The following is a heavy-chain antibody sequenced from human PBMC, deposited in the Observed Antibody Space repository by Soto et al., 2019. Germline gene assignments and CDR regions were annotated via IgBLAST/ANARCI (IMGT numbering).Heavy chain of an antibody. CDR1: GFTVSNAW. J-gene: IGHJ6*02. D-gene: IGHD6-19*01. CDR3: TTSSVAVAGTYYYYGMDV. CDR2: IKSKTDGGTT. V-gene: IGHV3-15*01. Sequence: PGGSLRLSCAASGFTVSNAWMSWVRQAPGKGLEWVGRIKSKTDGGTTDYAAPVKGRFTISRDDSKNTLYLQMNSLKTEDTAVYYCTTSSVAVAGTYYYYGMDVWGQGTTVTVSS.